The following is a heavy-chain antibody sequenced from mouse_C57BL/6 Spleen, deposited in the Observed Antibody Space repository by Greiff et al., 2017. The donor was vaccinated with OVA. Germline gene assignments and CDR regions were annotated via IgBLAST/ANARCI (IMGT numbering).Heavy chain of an antibody. CDR3: ARRELTGVYFDY. CDR2: INPYNGGT. CDR1: GYTFTDYY. D-gene: IGHD4-1*01. J-gene: IGHJ2*01. V-gene: IGHV1-19*01. Sequence: VQLQQSGPVLVKPGASVKMSCKASGYTFTDYYMNWVKQSHGKSLEWIGVINPYNGGTSYNQKFKGKATLTVDKSSSTAYMELNSLTSEDSAVYYCARRELTGVYFDYWGQGTTLTVSS.